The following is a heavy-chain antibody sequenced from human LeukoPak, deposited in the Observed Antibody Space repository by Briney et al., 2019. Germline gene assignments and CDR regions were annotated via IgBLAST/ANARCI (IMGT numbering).Heavy chain of an antibody. CDR2: IYYRGNT. CDR3: ARDYYYDSSGYYSNYYYYMDV. D-gene: IGHD3-22*01. V-gene: IGHV4-59*01. Sequence: SETLSLTCTVSGGSISPYYWSWIRQPPGKGPEYIGYIYYRGNTKYNPSLKSRVTISVDTSKNQFSLKLSSVTAADTAVYYCARDYYYDSSGYYSNYYYYMDVWGKGTTVTVSS. J-gene: IGHJ6*03. CDR1: GGSISPYY.